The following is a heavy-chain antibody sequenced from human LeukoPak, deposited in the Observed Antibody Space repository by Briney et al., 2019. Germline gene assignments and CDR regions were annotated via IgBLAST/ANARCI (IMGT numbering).Heavy chain of an antibody. V-gene: IGHV4-34*01. CDR3: ASLWSWNQIDY. Sequence: SETLSLTCAVYGGSFSGYYWSWIRQPPGKGLEWIGEINHSGSTNYNPSLKSRVTISVDTSKNQFSLKLSSVTAADTAVYYCASLWSWNQIDYWGQGTLVTVSS. CDR2: INHSGST. CDR1: GGSFSGYY. J-gene: IGHJ4*02. D-gene: IGHD1-1*01.